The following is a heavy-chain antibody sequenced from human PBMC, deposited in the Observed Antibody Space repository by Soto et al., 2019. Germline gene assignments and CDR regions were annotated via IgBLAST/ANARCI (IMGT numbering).Heavy chain of an antibody. V-gene: IGHV4-30-4*01. CDR1: GVSISSGDYY. J-gene: IGHJ6*02. CDR2: IYYSGNT. D-gene: IGHD2-8*01. CDR3: ARYTNFSPCFPGVAV. Sequence: QVQLQESGPGLVKPSQSVSLTCTVSGVSISSGDYYWSWIRQPPGKGLEWIGYIYYSGNTNYAPSLGSRLTISIDTSPSQFSLHLMSVTAADTAIYYCARYTNFSPCFPGVAVWGQGTTVTVS.